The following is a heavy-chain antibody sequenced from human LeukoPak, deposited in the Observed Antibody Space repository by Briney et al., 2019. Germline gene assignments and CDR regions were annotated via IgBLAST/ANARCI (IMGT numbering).Heavy chain of an antibody. Sequence: GGSLRLSCAASGFTFSDYYMSRIRQAPGKGLEWVSYISSRGSTRYYADSVKGRFTISRDNAKNSLYLQMNSLRAEDTAVYYCARDSQSTVTYFYYYYYMDVWGKGTTVTVSS. CDR1: GFTFSDYY. CDR2: ISSRGSTR. D-gene: IGHD4-17*01. V-gene: IGHV3-11*04. J-gene: IGHJ6*03. CDR3: ARDSQSTVTYFYYYYYMDV.